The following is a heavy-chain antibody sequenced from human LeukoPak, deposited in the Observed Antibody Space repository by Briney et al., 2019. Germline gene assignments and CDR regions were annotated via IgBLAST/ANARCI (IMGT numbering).Heavy chain of an antibody. D-gene: IGHD6-13*01. CDR2: INHSGST. CDR1: GGSFSGYY. Sequence: PSETLSLTCAVYGGSFSGYYWSWIRQPPGKGLEWIGEINHSGSTNYNPSLKSRVTISVDTSKNQFSLKLSSVTAADTAGYYCARDWYSSSWRSSNWFDPWGQGTLVTVSS. J-gene: IGHJ5*02. CDR3: ARDWYSSSWRSSNWFDP. V-gene: IGHV4-34*01.